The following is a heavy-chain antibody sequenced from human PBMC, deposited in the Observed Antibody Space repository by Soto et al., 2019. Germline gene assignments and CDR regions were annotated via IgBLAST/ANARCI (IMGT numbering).Heavy chain of an antibody. V-gene: IGHV1-69*01. CDR1: GGTFSSYA. Sequence: KVSCKASGGTFSSYAISWVRQAPGQGLEWMGGIIPIFGTANYAQKFQGRVTITADESTSTAYMELSSLRSEDTAVYYCARAVRDSSSWATYYYYYYGMDVWGQGTTVTVSS. D-gene: IGHD6-13*01. J-gene: IGHJ6*02. CDR3: ARAVRDSSSWATYYYYYYGMDV. CDR2: IIPIFGTA.